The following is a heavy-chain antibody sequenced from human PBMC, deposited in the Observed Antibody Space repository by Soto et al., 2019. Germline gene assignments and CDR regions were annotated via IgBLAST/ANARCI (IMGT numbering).Heavy chain of an antibody. D-gene: IGHD2-8*02. CDR3: AKATATGGGAFDI. J-gene: IGHJ3*02. V-gene: IGHV3-23*01. CDR1: GFTCSSYD. CDR2: ILVRGST. Sequence: EVQMLESGGGLVQPGGSLRLSCAASGFTCSSYDMSWVRQAPGKGLEWVSTILVRGSTHYPDSVKGRLTISRSNSKNTWFLQMNSLTAGDTAGYYWAKATATGGGAFDICGQGTMVTVSS.